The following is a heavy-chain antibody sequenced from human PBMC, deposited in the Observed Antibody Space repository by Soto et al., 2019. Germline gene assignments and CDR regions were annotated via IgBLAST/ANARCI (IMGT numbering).Heavy chain of an antibody. CDR1: GFSFSGHG. V-gene: IGHV3-33*01. CDR3: ARYTWLRTQMTTSDY. J-gene: IGHJ4*02. CDR2: IWNDVSLE. D-gene: IGHD5-18*01. Sequence: GGSLRLSCAASGFSFSGHGMHWVRQAPGKGLEWVALIWNDVSLEDYADSVKGRFTISRDNSKNTLYLQMSSLRAEDTAMYYCARYTWLRTQMTTSDYWGQGTLVSASS.